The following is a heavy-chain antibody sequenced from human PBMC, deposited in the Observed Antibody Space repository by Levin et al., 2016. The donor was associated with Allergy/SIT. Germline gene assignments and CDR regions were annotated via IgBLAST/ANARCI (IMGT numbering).Heavy chain of an antibody. V-gene: IGHV5-10-1*01. CDR2: IDPSDSYT. CDR1: GYSFTSYW. J-gene: IGHJ5*02. Sequence: GGSLRLSCKGSGYSFTSYWISWVRQMPGKGLEWMGRIDPSDSYTNYSPSFQGHVTISADKSISTAYLQWSSLKASDTAMYYCARPCSGGSCPDSDWFDPWGQGTLVTVSS. CDR3: ARPCSGGSCPDSDWFDP. D-gene: IGHD2-15*01.